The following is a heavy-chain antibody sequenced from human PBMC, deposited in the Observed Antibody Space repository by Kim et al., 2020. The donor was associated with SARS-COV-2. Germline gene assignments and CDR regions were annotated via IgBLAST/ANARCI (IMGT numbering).Heavy chain of an antibody. J-gene: IGHJ3*02. D-gene: IGHD3-16*01. CDR2: ITKSSATI. Sequence: GGSLRLSCATSGFTFSAYDMNWVRQAPGKGLEWLSFITKSSATIYYADSVEGRFTISRDNAKNSLFLQMNSLRDEDTALYYCLRDRMGGAFDMWGQGTMVTVSS. CDR1: GFTFSAYD. CDR3: LRDRMGGAFDM. V-gene: IGHV3-48*02.